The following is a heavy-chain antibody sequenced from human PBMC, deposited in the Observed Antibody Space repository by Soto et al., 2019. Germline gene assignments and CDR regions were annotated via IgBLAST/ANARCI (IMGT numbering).Heavy chain of an antibody. Sequence: QVQLRQWGAGPLKPSETLSLTCAVYGGSFSGYYWNWIRQLPGKGLAWIGEINHSGSTNYNPSPKRRVTLSVDTSKNQFSLKLSSVTSADTAGYYCARGWGRIFNYWGQGTLVTVSS. CDR3: ARGWGRIFNY. CDR2: INHSGST. J-gene: IGHJ4*02. CDR1: GGSFSGYY. V-gene: IGHV4-34*01. D-gene: IGHD7-27*01.